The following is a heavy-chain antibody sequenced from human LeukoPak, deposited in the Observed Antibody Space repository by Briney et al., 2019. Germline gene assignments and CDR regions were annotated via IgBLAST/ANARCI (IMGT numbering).Heavy chain of an antibody. Sequence: ASVKVSCKTSGYTFTSHGISWVRQAPGQGPEWMGWIRADNGDTKYAQKFQDRLTVTTDTSTGAAYMELRSLSADDTAVYYCARDWPTVITDYWGQGTLVTVSS. J-gene: IGHJ4*02. D-gene: IGHD4-11*01. CDR2: IRADNGDT. CDR3: ARDWPTVITDY. CDR1: GYTFTSHG. V-gene: IGHV1-18*01.